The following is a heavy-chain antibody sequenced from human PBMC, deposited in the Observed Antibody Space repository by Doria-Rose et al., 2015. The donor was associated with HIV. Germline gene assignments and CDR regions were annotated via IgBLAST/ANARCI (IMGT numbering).Heavy chain of an antibody. V-gene: IGHV1-2*02. CDR3: ARESSTVIVAVGAFDI. CDR2: INPYSGGT. D-gene: IGHD1-26*01. J-gene: IGHJ3*02. Sequence: EWMGWINPYSGGTKYAQNFQGRVTMTRDTSVSTAYLELSRLRSDDTAVYFCARESSTVIVAVGAFDIWGQGTLVTVSS.